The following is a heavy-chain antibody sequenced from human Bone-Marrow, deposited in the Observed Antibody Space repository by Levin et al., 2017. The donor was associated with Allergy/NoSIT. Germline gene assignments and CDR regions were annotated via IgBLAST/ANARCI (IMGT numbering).Heavy chain of an antibody. CDR1: GFTFRTYS. Sequence: PGGSLRLSCAASGFTFRTYSMSWVRQAPGKGLEWVSSISAGTTYIYYKDSVKGRFTISRDNAKNSLYLQMTSLRAEDTAVYFCARDRDYNLLEMDYDYWGQGILVTVSS. V-gene: IGHV3-21*01. D-gene: IGHD5-24*01. CDR3: ARDRDYNLLEMDYDY. J-gene: IGHJ4*02. CDR2: ISAGTTYI.